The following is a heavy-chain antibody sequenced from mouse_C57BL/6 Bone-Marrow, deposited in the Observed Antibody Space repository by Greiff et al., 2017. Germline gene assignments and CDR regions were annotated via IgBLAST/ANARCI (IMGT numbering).Heavy chain of an antibody. Sequence: QVQLKESGPGLVQPSQSLSITCTVSGFSLTSYGVHWVRQSPGQGLEWLGVIWRGGSTDYNAAFISRLSISKDNSKCQVFFKMNSLQADDTAIYYCASFWYFDVWGTGTTVTVSS. CDR3: ASFWYFDV. V-gene: IGHV2-2*01. J-gene: IGHJ1*03. CDR1: GFSLTSYG. CDR2: IWRGGST.